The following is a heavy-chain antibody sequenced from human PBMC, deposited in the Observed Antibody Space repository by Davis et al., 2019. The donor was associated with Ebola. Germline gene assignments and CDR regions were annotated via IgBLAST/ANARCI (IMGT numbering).Heavy chain of an antibody. D-gene: IGHD2-21*02. CDR3: AKDSVVVTATNDY. Sequence: SLNTPFPSSGITFSRYGMPWVRQAPGKGLEWVAVIWYDGSNKYYADSVKGRFTISRDNSKNTLYLQMNSLRAEDTAVYYCAKDSVVVTATNDYWGQGTLVTVSS. CDR2: IWYDGSNK. J-gene: IGHJ4*02. CDR1: GITFSRYG. V-gene: IGHV3-33*06.